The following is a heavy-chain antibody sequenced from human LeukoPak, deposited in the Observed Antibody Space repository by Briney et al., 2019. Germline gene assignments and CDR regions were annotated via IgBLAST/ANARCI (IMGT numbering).Heavy chain of an antibody. J-gene: IGHJ5*02. CDR1: GFTFSDYY. Sequence: GGSLRLSCAASGFTFSDYYMSWIRQAPGKGLEWVSYISSSGSTIYYADSVKGRFTISRDNAKNSLYLQMNSLRAEDTAVYYCARDRGSGWYRNLYNWFDPWGQGTLVTVSS. CDR2: ISSSGSTI. V-gene: IGHV3-11*04. CDR3: ARDRGSGWYRNLYNWFDP. D-gene: IGHD6-19*01.